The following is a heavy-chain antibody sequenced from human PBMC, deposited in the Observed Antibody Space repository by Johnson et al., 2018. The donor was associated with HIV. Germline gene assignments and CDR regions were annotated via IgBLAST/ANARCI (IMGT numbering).Heavy chain of an antibody. CDR2: IWYDGSNK. CDR1: GFTFSSYG. D-gene: IGHD1-26*01. Sequence: QVQLVESGGGVVQPGGSLRLSCAASGFTFSSYGMHWVRQAPGKGLEWVAVIWYDGSNKYYADSVKGRFTISRDNSKNTLCLQMNSLRVEDTPVSSCASGGPLSGSDECCFDVWGQGTMVTVSS. CDR3: ASGGPLSGSDECCFDV. J-gene: IGHJ3*01. V-gene: IGHV3-33*01.